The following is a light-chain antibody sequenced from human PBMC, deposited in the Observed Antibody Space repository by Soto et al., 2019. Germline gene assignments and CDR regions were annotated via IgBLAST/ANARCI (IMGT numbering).Light chain of an antibody. CDR1: SSDVGGYSY. CDR3: SSYGGSNNLV. Sequence: QSALTQPPSASGSPGQSVTISCTGASSDVGGYSYVSWYQQHPGKAPKLMIYEVSKRPSGVPDRFSGSKSGNTASLTVSGLQAEDEADYYCSSYGGSNNLVFGGRTKLTVL. V-gene: IGLV2-8*01. CDR2: EVS. J-gene: IGLJ2*01.